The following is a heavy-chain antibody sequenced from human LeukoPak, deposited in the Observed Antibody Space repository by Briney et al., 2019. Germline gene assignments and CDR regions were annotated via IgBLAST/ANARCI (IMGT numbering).Heavy chain of an antibody. CDR3: ARGSSGWYYFDY. Sequence: ASVKVSCKASGYTLTSYDINWVRQATGQGLEWMGWMNPNSGNTGYAQKFQGRVTMTRNTSISTAYMELSSLRSEDTAVYYCARGSSGWYYFDYWGQGTLVTVSS. CDR2: MNPNSGNT. V-gene: IGHV1-8*01. D-gene: IGHD6-19*01. J-gene: IGHJ4*02. CDR1: GYTLTSYD.